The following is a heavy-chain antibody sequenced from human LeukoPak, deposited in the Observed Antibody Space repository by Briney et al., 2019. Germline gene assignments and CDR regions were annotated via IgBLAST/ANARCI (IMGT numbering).Heavy chain of an antibody. CDR2: ISAYNGNT. CDR3: ARAYCSSTSCYRMENWFDP. J-gene: IGHJ5*02. D-gene: IGHD2-2*02. CDR1: GYTFTSYG. V-gene: IGHV1-18*01. Sequence: AASVKVSCKASGYTFTSYGISWVRQAPGQGLEWMGWISAYNGNTNYAQKLQGRVTMTTDTSTSTAYMELRSLRSDDTAVYYCARAYCSSTSCYRMENWFDPWGQGTLVIVSS.